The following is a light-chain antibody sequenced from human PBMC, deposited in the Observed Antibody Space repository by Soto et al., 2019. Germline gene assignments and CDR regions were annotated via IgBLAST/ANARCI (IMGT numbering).Light chain of an antibody. J-gene: IGLJ1*01. V-gene: IGLV2-14*01. CDR3: SSYTGSNNLGV. CDR2: EVS. Sequence: QSVLTQPASVSGSPGQPITISCTGTSRDVGAYNYVSWYQQQSGKAPKLMIHEVSNRPSGVSNRFSGSKSGNTASLTISGLQAEDEADYYCSSYTGSNNLGVFGTGTKVTVL. CDR1: SRDVGAYNY.